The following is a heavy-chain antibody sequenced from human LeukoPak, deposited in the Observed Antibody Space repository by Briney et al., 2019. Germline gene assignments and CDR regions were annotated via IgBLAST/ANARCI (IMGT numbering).Heavy chain of an antibody. CDR2: IHYSGST. CDR3: ARGAGAGYNLQPFDY. Sequence: PSETLSLTCTVSGGSISSYYWSWIRQPPGKGLEWIGYIHYSGSTNYNPSLKSRVSISVDTSKNQFSLKLSSVTAADTAVYYCARGAGAGYNLQPFDYWGQGTLVTVSS. J-gene: IGHJ4*02. D-gene: IGHD5-24*01. V-gene: IGHV4-59*08. CDR1: GGSISSYY.